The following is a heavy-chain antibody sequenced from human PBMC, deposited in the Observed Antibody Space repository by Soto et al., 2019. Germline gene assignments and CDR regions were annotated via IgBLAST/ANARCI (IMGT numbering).Heavy chain of an antibody. Sequence: QVQLQQWGAGLLKPSETLSLTCAVYGGSFSGYYWSWIRQPPGKGLEWVGEVNHRGSTNYNPSLKSPFTISLDTTKNQFALKVSSVTAADTAVYYCARGRWLIVVVTGGHWYFDLWGRGTLVTVSS. J-gene: IGHJ2*01. V-gene: IGHV4-34*01. CDR1: GGSFSGYY. CDR2: VNHRGST. CDR3: ARGRWLIVVVTGGHWYFDL. D-gene: IGHD2-21*02.